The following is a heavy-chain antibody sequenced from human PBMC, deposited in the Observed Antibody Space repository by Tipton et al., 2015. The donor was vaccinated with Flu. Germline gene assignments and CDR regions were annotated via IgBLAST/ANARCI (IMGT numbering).Heavy chain of an antibody. CDR3: ARYSSSVATYWYFDL. CDR2: ISHSGRT. J-gene: IGHJ2*01. V-gene: IGHV4-38-2*02. D-gene: IGHD6-6*01. Sequence: PGLVKPSETLSLICTVSDYSISSGYYWGWIRQPPGKGLEWIGCISHSGRTYYNPSLKSRVTISKDTSKNQFSLTLNSVTAADTAMYYCARYSSSVATYWYFDLWGRGTLVTVSS. CDR1: DYSISSGYY.